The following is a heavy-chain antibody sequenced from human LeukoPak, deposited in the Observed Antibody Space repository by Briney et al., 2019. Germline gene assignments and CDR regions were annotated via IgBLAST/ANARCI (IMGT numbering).Heavy chain of an antibody. Sequence: SQTLSLTCTVSGNSISSGDNYWSWIRQPAGKGLEWIGRIYTSGSTNYNPSLKSRVTMSVDTSKNQFSLKLSSVTAADTAVYYCARGFFGVAAGLVFDYWGQGTLVTVSS. CDR1: GNSISSGDNY. V-gene: IGHV4-61*02. CDR3: ARGFFGVAAGLVFDY. J-gene: IGHJ4*02. D-gene: IGHD2-15*01. CDR2: IYTSGST.